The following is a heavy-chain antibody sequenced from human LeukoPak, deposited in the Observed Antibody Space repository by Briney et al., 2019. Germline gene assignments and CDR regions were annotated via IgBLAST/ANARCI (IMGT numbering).Heavy chain of an antibody. Sequence: PGGSLRLSCAASGFTFSDHYMDWVRQAPGKGLEWVGRTRNKANSYTTEYAASVKGRFTISRDDSKNSLYLQMNSLRAEDTAVYYCARDTGYYDFEYRGQGTLVTVSS. D-gene: IGHD3-3*01. J-gene: IGHJ4*02. CDR3: ARDTGYYDFEY. V-gene: IGHV3-72*01. CDR2: TRNKANSYTT. CDR1: GFTFSDHY.